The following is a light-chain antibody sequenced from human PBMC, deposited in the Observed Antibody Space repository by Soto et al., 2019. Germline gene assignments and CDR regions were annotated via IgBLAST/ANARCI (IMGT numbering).Light chain of an antibody. Sequence: QSVLTQPASVSGSPGQSITISCTGTSSDVGGYSYVSWYQQHPGKAPKLMIYEVSNRPSGVSNRFSGSKSGNTASLTISGLQAEDEADYYCSSFPLVFGTGTKVTVL. CDR2: EVS. CDR1: SSDVGGYSY. CDR3: SSFPLV. J-gene: IGLJ1*01. V-gene: IGLV2-14*01.